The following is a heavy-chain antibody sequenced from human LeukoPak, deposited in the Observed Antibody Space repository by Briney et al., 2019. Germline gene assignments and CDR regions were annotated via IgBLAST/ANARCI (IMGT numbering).Heavy chain of an antibody. CDR3: ARLQGQWLLHDY. J-gene: IGHJ4*02. D-gene: IGHD6-19*01. CDR2: IYYSGNT. CDR1: GGTISSYY. Sequence: PSETLSLTCTVSGGTISSYYWSWIRQPPGKGLEWIGYIYYSGNTNYNPSLKSRVTISVDTSRNQFSLKVTSVTAADTAVYYCARLQGQWLLHDYWGQGTLVTVSS. V-gene: IGHV4-59*01.